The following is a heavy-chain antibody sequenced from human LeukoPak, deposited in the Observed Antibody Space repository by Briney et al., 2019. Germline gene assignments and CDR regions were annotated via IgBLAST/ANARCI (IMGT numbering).Heavy chain of an antibody. CDR3: ARETPDSSSWTVFDY. D-gene: IGHD6-13*01. CDR2: ITISSTTI. CDR1: GFTFSSYS. V-gene: IGHV3-48*01. Sequence: GSLRLSCAASGFTFSSYSMNWVRQAPGKGLEWVSYITISSTTIYYADSVKGRFSISRDSAKNSLYLQMNSLRVEDTAVYYCARETPDSSSWTVFDYWGQGTLVTVSP. J-gene: IGHJ4*02.